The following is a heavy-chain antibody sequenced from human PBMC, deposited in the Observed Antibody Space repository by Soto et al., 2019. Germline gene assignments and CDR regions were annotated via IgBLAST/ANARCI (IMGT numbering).Heavy chain of an antibody. D-gene: IGHD5-18*01. Sequence: QVQLVESGGGVVQPGRSLRLSCAASGFTFSSYAMHWVRQAPGKGLEWVAVISYDGSNKYYADSVKGRFTISRDNSKNTLYLQMNSLRAEDTAVYYCASDGGTAMDSGFDYWGQGTLVTVSS. CDR2: ISYDGSNK. J-gene: IGHJ4*02. CDR1: GFTFSSYA. V-gene: IGHV3-30-3*01. CDR3: ASDGGTAMDSGFDY.